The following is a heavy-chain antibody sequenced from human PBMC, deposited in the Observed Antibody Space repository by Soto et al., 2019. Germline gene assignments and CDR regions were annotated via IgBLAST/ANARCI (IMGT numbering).Heavy chain of an antibody. V-gene: IGHV3-64*01. CDR3: ARDYYGSGNLGMDA. J-gene: IGHJ6*02. CDR2: ISSNGGST. D-gene: IGHD3-10*01. CDR1: GFTFSSYA. Sequence: GGSLRLCCAASGFTFSSYALHWARQAPGKGLEYVSAISSNGGSTYYANSVKGRFTISRDNSKNTLYLQMGSLRAEDMAVYYCARDYYGSGNLGMDAWGQGTTLPVSS.